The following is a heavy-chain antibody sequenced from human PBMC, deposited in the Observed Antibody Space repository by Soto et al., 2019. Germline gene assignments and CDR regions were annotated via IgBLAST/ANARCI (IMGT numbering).Heavy chain of an antibody. D-gene: IGHD3-22*01. CDR3: AREYNYDSSGIGFDS. CDR2: IYYSGST. J-gene: IGHJ4*02. V-gene: IGHV4-31*11. CDR1: GGSISSGGYS. Sequence: SETLSLTCAVSGGSISSGGYSWSWIRQPPGKGLEWIGYIYYSGSTYYNPSLKSRVSMSVDTSKNQFSLKLSSVTAADTAVYYCAREYNYDSSGIGFDSWGQGTLVTVSS.